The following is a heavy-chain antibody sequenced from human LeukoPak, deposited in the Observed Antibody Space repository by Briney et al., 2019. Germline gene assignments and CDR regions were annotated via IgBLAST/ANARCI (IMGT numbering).Heavy chain of an antibody. D-gene: IGHD6-6*01. CDR3: ARDRSVGVLPAPPFDF. Sequence: PSETLSLTCTVSGYSISSTYYWGWIRQPPGKGLEWVGSVFYSGNTYYNPSLKSRLTISADTSKNQFSLTLTSVTAADTAVYYCARDRSVGVLPAPPFDFWGQGTLVTVSS. CDR2: VFYSGNT. CDR1: GYSISSTYY. V-gene: IGHV4-38-2*02. J-gene: IGHJ4*02.